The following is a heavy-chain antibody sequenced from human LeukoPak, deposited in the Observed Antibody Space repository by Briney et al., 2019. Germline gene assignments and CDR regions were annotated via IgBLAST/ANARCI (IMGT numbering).Heavy chain of an antibody. D-gene: IGHD6-13*01. Sequence: GGSLRLSCAASGFTFSGYAMSWVRQAPGKGLEWVSGISESGHATYYADSVKGRFTISRDNSKNTLYVQMDSLRAEDTAVYYCVKDYGLKRLVFFDSWGQGTLVTVSS. V-gene: IGHV3-23*01. CDR1: GFTFSGYA. CDR3: VKDYGLKRLVFFDS. CDR2: ISESGHAT. J-gene: IGHJ4*02.